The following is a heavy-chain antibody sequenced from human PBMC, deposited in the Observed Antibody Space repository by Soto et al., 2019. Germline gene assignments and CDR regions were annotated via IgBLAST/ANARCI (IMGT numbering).Heavy chain of an antibody. CDR1: GFTFSSYS. D-gene: IGHD3-22*01. J-gene: IGHJ4*02. CDR3: ARDSSYYFISSGYYPGNYFDY. V-gene: IGHV3-48*02. Sequence: PGGSLRLSCAASGFTFSSYSMNWVRQAPGKGLEWVSYISSSSSTIYYADSVKGRFTISRDNAKNSLYLQMSSLRDEDTAVYYCARDSSYYFISSGYYPGNYFDYWGQGTLVTVSS. CDR2: ISSSSSTI.